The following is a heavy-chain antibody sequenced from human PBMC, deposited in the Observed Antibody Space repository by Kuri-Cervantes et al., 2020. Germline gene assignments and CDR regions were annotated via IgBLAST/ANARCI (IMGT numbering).Heavy chain of an antibody. CDR2: ISSSGSTI. V-gene: IGHV3-11*04. D-gene: IGHD6-6*01. Sequence: GGSLRLSCAASGFTFSDYYMSWIRQAPGKGLEWVSYISSSGSTIYYTDSVKGRFTISRDNYENTLHLQMNNLRVEDTALYYCARDVTPYSSSYDFWGQGTLVTVSS. J-gene: IGHJ4*02. CDR3: ARDVTPYSSSYDF. CDR1: GFTFSDYY.